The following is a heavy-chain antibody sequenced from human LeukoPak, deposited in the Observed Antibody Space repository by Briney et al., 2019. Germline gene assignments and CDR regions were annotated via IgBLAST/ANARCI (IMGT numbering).Heavy chain of an antibody. CDR2: IYYSGST. CDR1: GGSISSYY. Sequence: SETLSLTCTVSGGSISSYYWSWIRQPPGKGLEWIGYIYYSGSTNYNPSLKNRVTISLDTSKDQFSLKLTSVTAADTAVYYCARVPYGDYPPNYYYYYMDVWGKGTTVTVSS. D-gene: IGHD4-17*01. CDR3: ARVPYGDYPPNYYYYYMDV. J-gene: IGHJ6*03. V-gene: IGHV4-59*08.